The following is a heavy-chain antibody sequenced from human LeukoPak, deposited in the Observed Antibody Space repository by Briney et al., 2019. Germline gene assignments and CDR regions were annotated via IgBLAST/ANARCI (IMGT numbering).Heavy chain of an antibody. Sequence: ASVKVSCKASGYTFTRYGITWVRQAPGQGLEWMGIINPSGGSTSYAQKFQGRVTMTRDTSTSTVYMELSSLRSEDTAVYYCARVSPGSASDYWGQGTLVTVSS. V-gene: IGHV1-46*01. D-gene: IGHD3-10*01. J-gene: IGHJ4*02. CDR3: ARVSPGSASDY. CDR1: GYTFTRYG. CDR2: INPSGGST.